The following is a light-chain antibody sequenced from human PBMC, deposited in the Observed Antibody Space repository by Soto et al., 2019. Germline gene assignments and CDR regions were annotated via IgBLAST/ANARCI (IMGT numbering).Light chain of an antibody. Sequence: DIQLTQSPSFLSASVGDRVTITFRASHGINSYLAWYQQKPGKAPKLLIYAASTLQSGVPSRFSGSGAGTEFTLTIRSLQPEDFATYYCQQLNSYPLTFGGRTKVEIK. CDR2: AAS. CDR1: HGINSY. V-gene: IGKV1-9*01. J-gene: IGKJ4*01. CDR3: QQLNSYPLT.